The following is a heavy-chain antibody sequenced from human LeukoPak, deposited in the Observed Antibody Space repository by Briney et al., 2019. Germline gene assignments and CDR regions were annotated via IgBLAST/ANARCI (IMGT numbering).Heavy chain of an antibody. CDR3: AKGSNYMDY. CDR1: GFTFSSYG. V-gene: IGHV3-30*18. CDR2: ISYDGSNK. J-gene: IGHJ4*02. Sequence: GGSLRLSCAASGFTFSSYGMHWVRQAPGKGLEWVAVISYDGSNKYYADSVKGRFTISRDNSKNTLYLQMNGLRAEDTAVYYCAKGSNYMDYWGQGTLVTVSS.